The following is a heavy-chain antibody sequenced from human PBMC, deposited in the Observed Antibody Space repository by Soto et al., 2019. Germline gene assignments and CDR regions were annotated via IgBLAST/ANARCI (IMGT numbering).Heavy chain of an antibody. CDR2: IYYSGST. CDR3: TRDAGTTRIGGYYYYGMDV. Sequence: SETLSLTCTVSGGSISSGGYYWSWIRQHPGKGLEWIGYIYYSGSTYYNPSLKSRVTISVDTSKNQFSLKLSSVTAADTAVYYCTRDAGTTRIGGYYYYGMDVWGQGTTVTVSS. V-gene: IGHV4-31*03. J-gene: IGHJ6*02. D-gene: IGHD1-7*01. CDR1: GGSISSGGYY.